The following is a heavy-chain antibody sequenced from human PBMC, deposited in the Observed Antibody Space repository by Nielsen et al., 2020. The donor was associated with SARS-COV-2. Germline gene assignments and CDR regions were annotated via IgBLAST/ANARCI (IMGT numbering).Heavy chain of an antibody. V-gene: IGHV3-21*06. Sequence: GESLKISCAASGFTFSSYSINWVRQAPGKGLEWASYITGSSDYINYGDSVKGRFTVSRDNGDNLLFLQLDSLKVEDTAVFYCVTYDETGFHWGQGTLVTVSS. D-gene: IGHD3-22*01. CDR2: ITGSSDYI. CDR3: VTYDETGFH. J-gene: IGHJ4*02. CDR1: GFTFSSYS.